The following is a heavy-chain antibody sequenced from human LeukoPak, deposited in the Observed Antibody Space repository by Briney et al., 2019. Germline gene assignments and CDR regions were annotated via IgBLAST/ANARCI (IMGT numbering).Heavy chain of an antibody. Sequence: GGSLRLSCAASGFTFSSYAMSWVRQAPGKGLEWISAISGSGGSTYYADSVKGRFTISRDNSKNTLYLQMNSLRAEDTAVYYCAKDPTYYYDSSGYYGHFDYWGQGTLVTVSS. CDR2: ISGSGGST. V-gene: IGHV3-23*01. CDR3: AKDPTYYYDSSGYYGHFDY. CDR1: GFTFSSYA. D-gene: IGHD3-22*01. J-gene: IGHJ4*02.